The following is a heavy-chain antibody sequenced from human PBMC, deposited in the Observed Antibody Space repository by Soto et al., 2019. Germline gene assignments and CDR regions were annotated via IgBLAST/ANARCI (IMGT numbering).Heavy chain of an antibody. Sequence: EVQLVESGGGLVKPGGSLRLSCAASGFTFSSYSMNWVRQAPGKGLEWVSSISSSSSYIYYADSVKGRFTISRDNAKNSLYLQMNSLRAEDTAVYYCAGGRIFGVVTKPPPDYWGQGTLVTVSS. CDR2: ISSSSSYI. CDR1: GFTFSSYS. CDR3: AGGRIFGVVTKPPPDY. D-gene: IGHD3-3*01. V-gene: IGHV3-21*01. J-gene: IGHJ4*02.